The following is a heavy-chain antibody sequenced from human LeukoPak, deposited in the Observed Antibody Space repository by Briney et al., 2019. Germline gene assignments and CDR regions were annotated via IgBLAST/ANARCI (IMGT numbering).Heavy chain of an antibody. CDR1: GFTFSSYA. V-gene: IGHV3-23*01. D-gene: IGHD6-19*01. Sequence: PGGSLRLSCAASGFTFSSYAMSWVRQAPGKGLEWASSISVSGGGTYYADSVKGRFTISRDNSKKTLHLQMNSLRAEDTAVYYCAKRNSSGWYYFDYWGQGTLVTVSS. J-gene: IGHJ4*02. CDR3: AKRNSSGWYYFDY. CDR2: ISVSGGGT.